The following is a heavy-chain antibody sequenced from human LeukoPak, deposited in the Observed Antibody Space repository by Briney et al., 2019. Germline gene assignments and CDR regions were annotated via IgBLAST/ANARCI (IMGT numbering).Heavy chain of an antibody. D-gene: IGHD6-19*01. CDR3: AKVGLVRCFHYYYYMDV. Sequence: GGSLRLSCAASGFTFDDYAMHWVRQAPGKGLEWVSGISWNSGSIGYADSVKGRFTISRDNAKNSLYLQMNSLRAEDTALYYCAKVGLVRCFHYYYYMDVWGKGTTVTVSS. CDR1: GFTFDDYA. J-gene: IGHJ6*03. CDR2: ISWNSGSI. V-gene: IGHV3-9*01.